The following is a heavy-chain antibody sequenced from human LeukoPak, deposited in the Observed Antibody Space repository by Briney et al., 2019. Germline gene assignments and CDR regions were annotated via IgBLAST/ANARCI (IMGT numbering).Heavy chain of an antibody. CDR3: ARMAQQLASFDY. Sequence: GGTLRLSCATSGFTFSIYGMSWVRQAPGKGLEWVSAISDSGGNTYYADSVKGRFTISRDNAKNSLYLQMNSLRAEDTAVYYCARMAQQLASFDYWGQGTLVTVSS. D-gene: IGHD6-13*01. V-gene: IGHV3-23*01. CDR2: ISDSGGNT. CDR1: GFTFSIYG. J-gene: IGHJ4*02.